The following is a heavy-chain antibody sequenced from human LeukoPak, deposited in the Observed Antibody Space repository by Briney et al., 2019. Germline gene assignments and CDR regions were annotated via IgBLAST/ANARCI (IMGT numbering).Heavy chain of an antibody. J-gene: IGHJ4*02. CDR3: ARAIRTGLGIGSFDG. CDR2: IYHSGSV. Sequence: SETLSLTCTVSGYSISSGYYWGWIRPPPGKGLESIGTIYHSGSVYYNPSLKSRVTISVDTSKNQFSLKLSSLTAADTAVYYCARAIRTGLGIGSFDGWGQGTLVTVSS. V-gene: IGHV4-38-2*02. CDR1: GYSISSGYY. D-gene: IGHD7-27*01.